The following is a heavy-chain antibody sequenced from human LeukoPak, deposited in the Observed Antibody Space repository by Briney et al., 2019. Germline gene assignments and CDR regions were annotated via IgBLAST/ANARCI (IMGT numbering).Heavy chain of an antibody. Sequence: GESLKISCKISGYILTNNWIGWVRQVPGKGLEWMGLIYPGNSDTKYSPSFQGQVTFSVDKSISTAYLHWSSLKASDTAMYYCARRGYYDSSDAFDIWGQGTMVTVSS. CDR3: ARRGYYDSSDAFDI. CDR2: IYPGNSDT. V-gene: IGHV5-51*01. CDR1: GYILTNNW. D-gene: IGHD3-22*01. J-gene: IGHJ3*02.